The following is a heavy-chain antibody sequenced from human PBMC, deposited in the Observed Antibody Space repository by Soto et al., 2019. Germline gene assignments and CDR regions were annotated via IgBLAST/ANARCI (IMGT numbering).Heavy chain of an antibody. CDR3: AKVPVRHSSGYYYFDY. CDR2: ISYDGSNK. Sequence: QVQLVESGGGVVQPGRSLRLSCAASGFTFSSYGMHWVRQAPGKGLEWVAVISYDGSNKYYADSVKGRFTISRDNSKNTVNLQMHSLRAEDTAVYYCAKVPVRHSSGYYYFDYWGQGTLVTVSS. V-gene: IGHV3-30*18. CDR1: GFTFSSYG. J-gene: IGHJ4*02. D-gene: IGHD3-22*01.